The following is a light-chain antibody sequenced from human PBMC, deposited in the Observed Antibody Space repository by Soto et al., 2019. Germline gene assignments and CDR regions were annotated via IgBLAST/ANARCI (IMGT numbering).Light chain of an antibody. CDR3: QLSQQRSSWPPIA. CDR1: QSVSTN. J-gene: IGKJ5*01. CDR2: AAS. Sequence: ERVMTQSPATLSVSPGERVTLSCRASQSVSTNLAWYQQRPGQAPSLLISAASSRATGVPARFSGSGSGTEFTLSISSLEPEDFAVYYCQLSQQRSSWPPIAFGQGTRLEIK. V-gene: IGKV3-15*01.